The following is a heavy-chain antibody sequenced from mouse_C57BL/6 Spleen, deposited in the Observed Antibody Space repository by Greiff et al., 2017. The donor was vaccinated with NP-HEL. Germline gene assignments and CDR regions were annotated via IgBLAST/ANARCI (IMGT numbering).Heavy chain of an antibody. Sequence: QVQLKESGAELVKPGASVKISCKASGYAFSSYWMNWVKQRPGKGLEWIGQIYPGDGDTNYNGKFKGKATLTADKSSSTAYMQLSSLTSEDSAVYFCARSPYDGYYCDYWGQGTTLTVSS. D-gene: IGHD2-3*01. CDR2: IYPGDGDT. V-gene: IGHV1-80*01. CDR1: GYAFSSYW. CDR3: ARSPYDGYYCDY. J-gene: IGHJ2*01.